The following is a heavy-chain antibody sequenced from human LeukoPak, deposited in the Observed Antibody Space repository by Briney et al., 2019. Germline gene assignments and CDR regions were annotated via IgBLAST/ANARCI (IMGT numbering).Heavy chain of an antibody. V-gene: IGHV4-39*07. Sequence: PSETLSLTCTVSGGSISSSSYYRGWIRQPPGKGLEWIGSIYYSGSTYYNPTLKSRVTISVDTSKNQFSLKLSSVTAADTAVYYCARDLGATVTTDYWGQGTLVTVSS. J-gene: IGHJ4*02. CDR2: IYYSGST. CDR3: ARDLGATVTTDY. D-gene: IGHD4-17*01. CDR1: GGSISSSSYY.